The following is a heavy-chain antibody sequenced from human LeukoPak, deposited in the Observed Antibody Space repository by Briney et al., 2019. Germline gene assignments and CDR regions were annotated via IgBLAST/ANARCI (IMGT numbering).Heavy chain of an antibody. Sequence: SETLSLTCAVYGGSFSGYYWSWIRQPPGKGLEWIGEINHSGSTNYNPSLKSRVTISVDTSKNQFSLKLSSVTAADTAVYYCARQGYYDSSGYYRDYWGQGTLVTVSS. D-gene: IGHD3-22*01. CDR3: ARQGYYDSSGYYRDY. V-gene: IGHV4-34*01. CDR1: GGSFSGYY. CDR2: INHSGST. J-gene: IGHJ4*02.